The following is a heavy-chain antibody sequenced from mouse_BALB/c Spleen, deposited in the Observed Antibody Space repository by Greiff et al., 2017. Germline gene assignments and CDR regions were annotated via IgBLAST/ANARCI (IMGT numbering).Heavy chain of an antibody. CDR1: GFNIKDTY. CDR2: IDPANGNT. CDR3: ARSGYDAGYYAMDY. V-gene: IGHV14-3*02. J-gene: IGHJ4*01. D-gene: IGHD2-14*01. Sequence: EVQLQQSGAELVKPGASVKLSCTASGFNIKDTYMHWVKQRPEQGLEWIGRIDPANGNTKYDPKFQGKATITADTSSNTAYLQLSSLTSEDTAVYYGARSGYDAGYYAMDYWGQGTSVTVSS.